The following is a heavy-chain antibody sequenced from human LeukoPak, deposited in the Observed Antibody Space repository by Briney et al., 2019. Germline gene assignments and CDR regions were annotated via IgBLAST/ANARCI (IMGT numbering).Heavy chain of an antibody. CDR3: ARPLSSGVTPDAFDV. Sequence: SETLSLTCTVSGGSISSSSYYWGWIRQPPGKGLEWIGSIYYSGSTYYNPSLKSRVTISVDTSKNQFSLNLSSVTAADTAVYYCARPLSSGVTPDAFDVWGQGTMVTVSS. D-gene: IGHD3-10*01. V-gene: IGHV4-39*01. J-gene: IGHJ3*01. CDR2: IYYSGST. CDR1: GGSISSSSYY.